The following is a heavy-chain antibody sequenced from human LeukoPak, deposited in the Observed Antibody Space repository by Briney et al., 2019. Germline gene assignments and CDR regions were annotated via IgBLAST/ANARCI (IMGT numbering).Heavy chain of an antibody. J-gene: IGHJ4*02. Sequence: SETLSLTCAVYGGSFSGYHWNWIRQPPGKGLEWIGEINHSGTTSYNPSLKSRVTISVDTSKNHFSLKLSSVTAADTAVYYCARGVGSIAADYFDYWGQGTLVTVSS. CDR3: ARGVGSIAADYFDY. CDR1: GGSFSGYH. D-gene: IGHD6-13*01. CDR2: INHSGTT. V-gene: IGHV4-34*01.